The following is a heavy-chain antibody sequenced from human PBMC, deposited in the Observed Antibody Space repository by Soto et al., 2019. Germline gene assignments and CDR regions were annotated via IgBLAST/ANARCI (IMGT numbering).Heavy chain of an antibody. CDR2: IKKKDNSYTT. D-gene: IGHD1-26*01. Sequence: VQLVESGGGLVQPGGSLRLSCAASGFTFSAHYMDWVRQAPGKGLEWVGRIKKKDNSYTTEYAAAVEGRFTISREDSQNSLYLQMNSLKTEDTAVYYCARVSLVGPSGGRYFDYWGQGSQVAVSS. J-gene: IGHJ4*02. CDR3: ARVSLVGPSGGRYFDY. V-gene: IGHV3-72*01. CDR1: GFTFSAHY.